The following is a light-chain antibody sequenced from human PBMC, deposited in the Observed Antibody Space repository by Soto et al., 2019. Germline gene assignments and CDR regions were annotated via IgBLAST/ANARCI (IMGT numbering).Light chain of an antibody. J-gene: IGKJ4*01. CDR3: QQRSNWPPLT. CDR2: DTS. V-gene: IGKV3-11*01. CDR1: QSVSSY. Sequence: EIVLTQSPATLSLSPVERATLSCMASQSVSSYLAWYQQKPGQAPRLLIYDTSNRATGIPARFSGSGSGTDFTLTISSLEPEDFAVYYCQQRSNWPPLTFGGGTKV.